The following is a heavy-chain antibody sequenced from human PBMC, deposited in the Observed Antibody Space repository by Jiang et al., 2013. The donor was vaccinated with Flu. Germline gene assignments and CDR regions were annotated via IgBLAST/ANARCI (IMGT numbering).Heavy chain of an antibody. CDR2: ISSLDNSI. CDR1: GFTFSDFY. J-gene: IGHJ4*02. D-gene: IGHD3-10*01. Sequence: VQLVESGGGLVKPGGSLRLSCAASGFTFSDFYMAWIRQAPGKGLEWVSYISSLDNSIDYAGSVKGRFTISRDNAKDSLYLQLNSLRADDTAVYYCARDFGGRLEYWGQGIQVTVSP. CDR3: ARDFGGRLEY. V-gene: IGHV3-11*01.